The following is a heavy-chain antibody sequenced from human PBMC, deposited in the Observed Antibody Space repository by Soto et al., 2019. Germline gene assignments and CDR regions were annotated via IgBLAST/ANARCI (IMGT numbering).Heavy chain of an antibody. CDR3: ARGSILGVVFEAFDI. CDR2: ISYSGRT. D-gene: IGHD3-3*01. Sequence: QVQLQESGPGLVKPSQTLSLTCAVSGGSISGNGYYWNWIRQHPGKGLEWIGYISYSGRTFYSPSLKSRVTLSLDTSKNQFSLNLISVTAADTAVYYCARGSILGVVFEAFDIWGQGTMVAVSS. J-gene: IGHJ3*02. CDR1: GGSISGNGYY. V-gene: IGHV4-31*11.